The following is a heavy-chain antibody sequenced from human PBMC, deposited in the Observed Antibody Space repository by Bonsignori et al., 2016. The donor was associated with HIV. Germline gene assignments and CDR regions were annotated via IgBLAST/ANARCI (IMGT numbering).Heavy chain of an antibody. CDR3: ATFLGYCSSTTCYDAFDI. V-gene: IGHV3-7*01. CDR2: IKEDGSEK. J-gene: IGHJ3*02. Sequence: EVQLVESGGGLVQPGGSLRLSCVASGFTFSSYWMSWVRQAPGKGLEWVANIKEDGSEKYYVDSVEGRFTISRDNAKNSLFLQMYSLRAEDTAVYYCATFLGYCSSTTCYDAFDIWG. CDR1: GFTFSSYW. D-gene: IGHD2-2*01.